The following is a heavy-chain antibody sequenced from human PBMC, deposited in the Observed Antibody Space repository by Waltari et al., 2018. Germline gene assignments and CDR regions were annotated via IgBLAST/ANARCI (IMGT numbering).Heavy chain of an antibody. CDR1: GGSISSHY. J-gene: IGHJ6*02. D-gene: IGHD2-15*01. CDR2: IYYSGST. Sequence: QVQLQESGPGLVKPSETLSLTCTVSGGSISSHYWSWIRQHPGKGLEWIGYIYYSGSTNYNPSLKSRVTISVDTSKNQFSLKLSSVTAADTAVYYCARGGYCSGGSCYGYYGMDVWGQGTTVTVSS. V-gene: IGHV4-59*11. CDR3: ARGGYCSGGSCYGYYGMDV.